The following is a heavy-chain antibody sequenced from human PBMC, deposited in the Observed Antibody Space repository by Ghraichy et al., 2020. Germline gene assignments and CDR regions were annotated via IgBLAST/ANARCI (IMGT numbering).Heavy chain of an antibody. D-gene: IGHD2-15*01. J-gene: IGHJ6*02. V-gene: IGHV3-23*01. CDR3: AKKTAGQRVVAGSYGMDV. CDR1: GFTFSSYA. CDR2: ISGSGGST. Sequence: GGSLRLSCAASGFTFSSYAMSWVRQAPGKGLEWVSDISGSGGSTYYADSVKGRFTISRDNSKNTLYLQMNSLRAEDTAVYYCAKKTAGQRVVAGSYGMDVWGQGTTVTVSS.